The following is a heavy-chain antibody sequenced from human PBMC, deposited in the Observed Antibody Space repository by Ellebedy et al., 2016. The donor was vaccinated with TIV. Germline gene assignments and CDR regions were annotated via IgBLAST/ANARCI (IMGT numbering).Heavy chain of an antibody. J-gene: IGHJ3*01. CDR3: EKDVAPAQHLGAFDV. D-gene: IGHD2-2*01. CDR1: GFAFDDYD. CDR2: ITWNSDNI. Sequence: PGGSLRLSCAASGFAFDDYDMHWVRQAPGKGLEGVSGITWNSDNIAYADSVKGRFTISRDNAKNSLYLQIDSLRAEDTALYYCEKDVAPAQHLGAFDVWGQGTMVTVSS. V-gene: IGHV3-9*01.